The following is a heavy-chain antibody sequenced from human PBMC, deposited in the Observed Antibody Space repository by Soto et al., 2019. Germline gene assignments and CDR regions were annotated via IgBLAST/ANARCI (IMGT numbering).Heavy chain of an antibody. Sequence: EVQLVESGGGLVKPGGSLRLSCAASGFTFSSYSMNWVRQAPGKGLEWVSSISSSSSYIYYADSVKGRFTISRDNAKNSLYLQMNSLRAEDTAVYYCARYSSAARRAKKDIVVVPAAKPPNWFDPWGQGTLVTVSS. CDR2: ISSSSSYI. CDR3: ARYSSAARRAKKDIVVVPAAKPPNWFDP. D-gene: IGHD2-2*02. J-gene: IGHJ5*02. CDR1: GFTFSSYS. V-gene: IGHV3-21*01.